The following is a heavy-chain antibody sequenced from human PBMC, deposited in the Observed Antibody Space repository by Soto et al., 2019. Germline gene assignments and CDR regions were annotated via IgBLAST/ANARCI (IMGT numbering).Heavy chain of an antibody. CDR3: ARVSTPQKFDY. CDR1: GGFVNSDTHS. CDR2: IYSGGST. D-gene: IGHD4-4*01. V-gene: IGHV4-61*01. Sequence: SETLSLTCTVSGGFVNSDTHSWSWIRQTPGKRLEWIGFIYSGGSTKNPSLRSRVTMSVDTSKNQFSLKLRSVTAADTAVYYCARVSTPQKFDYWGQGTLVTVSS. J-gene: IGHJ4*02.